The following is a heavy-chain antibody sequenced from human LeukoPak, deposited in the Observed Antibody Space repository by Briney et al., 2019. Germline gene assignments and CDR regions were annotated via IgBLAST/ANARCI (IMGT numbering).Heavy chain of an antibody. CDR1: GGSISSYY. V-gene: IGHV4-59*01. Sequence: PSETLSLTCTVSGGSISSYYWSWIRQPPGKGLEWIGYIYYSGSTNYNPSLKSRVTISVDTSKNQFSLKLSSVTAADTAVYYCARILAAAPYYYYYMDVWGKGTTVTVSS. J-gene: IGHJ6*03. D-gene: IGHD6-13*01. CDR2: IYYSGST. CDR3: ARILAAAPYYYYYMDV.